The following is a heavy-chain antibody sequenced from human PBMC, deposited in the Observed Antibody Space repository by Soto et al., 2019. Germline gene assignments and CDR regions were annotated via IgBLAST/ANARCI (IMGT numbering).Heavy chain of an antibody. CDR2: ITWNSNVI. Sequence: EVQLVESGGGLVQPGRSLRLSCAASGFTFDDFAMHWVRRVPGKGLEWVSSITWNSNVIGYADSVKGRFTISRDNAKNSLYLQMNSLRPEDTAFDYCTRGGPDSFCGGGRCYFDYWGQGTLVTVSS. CDR3: TRGGPDSFCGGGRCYFDY. V-gene: IGHV3-9*01. D-gene: IGHD2-15*01. CDR1: GFTFDDFA. J-gene: IGHJ4*02.